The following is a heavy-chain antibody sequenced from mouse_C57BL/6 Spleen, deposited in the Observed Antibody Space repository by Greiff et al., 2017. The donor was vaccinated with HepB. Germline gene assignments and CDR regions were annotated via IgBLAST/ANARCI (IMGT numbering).Heavy chain of an antibody. Sequence: QVQLKESGPELVKPGASVKISCKASGYAFSSSWMNWVKQRPGKGLEWIGRIYPGDGDTNYNGKFKGKATLTADKSSSTAYMQLSSLTSEDSAVYFCARKDGRGGFACWGQGTLVTVSA. CDR1: GYAFSSSW. CDR3: ARKDGRGGFAC. V-gene: IGHV1-82*01. D-gene: IGHD2-3*01. J-gene: IGHJ3*01. CDR2: IYPGDGDT.